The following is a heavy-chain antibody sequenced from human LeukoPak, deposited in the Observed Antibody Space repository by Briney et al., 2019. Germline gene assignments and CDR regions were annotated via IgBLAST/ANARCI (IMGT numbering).Heavy chain of an antibody. CDR3: ARDRRPYSSSWSFDY. V-gene: IGHV3-30*03. CDR1: GFTFSSYG. J-gene: IGHJ4*02. CDR2: ISYDGSNK. D-gene: IGHD6-13*01. Sequence: GGSLRLSCAASGFTFSSYGMHWVRQAPGKGLEWVAVISYDGSNKYYADSVKGRFTISRDNSKNTLYLQMNSLRAEDTAVYYCARDRRPYSSSWSFDYWGQGTLVTVSS.